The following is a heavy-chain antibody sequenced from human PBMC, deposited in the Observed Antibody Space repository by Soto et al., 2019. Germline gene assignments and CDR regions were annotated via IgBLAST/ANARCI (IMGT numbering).Heavy chain of an antibody. Sequence: EVQLLESGGGLVQPGGSLRLSCAASGFTFSSYAMSWVRQAPGKGLEWVSAISGSGGSTYYADSVKGRFTISRDNSKNTLYLQMNSLRAEDTAVYYCAKDRPFSLLWFGELPIDYYYYGMDVWGQGTTVTVSS. J-gene: IGHJ6*02. CDR3: AKDRPFSLLWFGELPIDYYYYGMDV. V-gene: IGHV3-23*01. CDR2: ISGSGGST. D-gene: IGHD3-10*01. CDR1: GFTFSSYA.